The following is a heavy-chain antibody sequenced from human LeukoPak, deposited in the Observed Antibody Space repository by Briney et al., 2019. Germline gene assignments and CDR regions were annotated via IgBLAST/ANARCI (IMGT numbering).Heavy chain of an antibody. Sequence: ASVKVSCKASGYTFTSYGINWVRQATGQGLEWMGWMNPDSGNTGYAQKFQGRVTMTRNTSISTAYMELSSLRSEDTAVYYCARGCIAAGGAFDIWGQGTMVTVSS. J-gene: IGHJ3*02. CDR1: GYTFTSYG. V-gene: IGHV1-8*01. CDR3: ARGCIAAGGAFDI. D-gene: IGHD6-13*01. CDR2: MNPDSGNT.